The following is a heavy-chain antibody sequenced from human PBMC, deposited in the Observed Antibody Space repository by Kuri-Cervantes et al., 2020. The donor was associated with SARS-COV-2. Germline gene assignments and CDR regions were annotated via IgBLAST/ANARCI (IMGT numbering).Heavy chain of an antibody. J-gene: IGHJ5*02. V-gene: IGHV3-21*01. CDR3: ASHRGPNWFDP. CDR2: ISSSSSYI. D-gene: IGHD3-10*01. Sequence: GGSLRLSCAASGFTFSSYWMSWVRQAPGKGLEWVSSISSSSSYIYYADSVKGRFTISRDNAKNSLYLQMNSLRAEDTAVYYCASHRGPNWFDPWGQGTLVTVSS. CDR1: GFTFSSYW.